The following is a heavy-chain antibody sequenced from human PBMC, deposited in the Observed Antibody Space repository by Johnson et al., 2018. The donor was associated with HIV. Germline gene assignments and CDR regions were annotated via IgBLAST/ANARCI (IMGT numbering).Heavy chain of an antibody. CDR2: ISGSGGST. Sequence: VQLVESGGGVVQPGGSLRLSCAASEFSFSTYALHWVRQAPGEGLEWVSAISGSGGSTYYADSVKGRFTISRDSSKNTLYLQMNGLRAEDTAVYYCAKQNRGAFDIWGQGTMVTVSS. V-gene: IGHV3-23*04. CDR3: AKQNRGAFDI. J-gene: IGHJ3*02. CDR1: EFSFSTYA.